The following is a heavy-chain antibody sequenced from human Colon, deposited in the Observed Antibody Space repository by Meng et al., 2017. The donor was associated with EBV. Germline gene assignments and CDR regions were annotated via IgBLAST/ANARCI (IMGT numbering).Heavy chain of an antibody. Sequence: EDYVKPCVSLSSSWSCSGFSSSTPWQTCDPHTPGEGREWVGCIQSKTVGGTTEYAAPVKGRFIISRDDSKNTLYLQMNSLKAEDTAVYYCSTEVVEEIDFWGRGTLVTVS. V-gene: IGHV3-15*01. CDR2: IQSKTVGGTT. CDR1: GFSSSTPW. CDR3: STEVVEEIDF. J-gene: IGHJ4*02. D-gene: IGHD2-15*01.